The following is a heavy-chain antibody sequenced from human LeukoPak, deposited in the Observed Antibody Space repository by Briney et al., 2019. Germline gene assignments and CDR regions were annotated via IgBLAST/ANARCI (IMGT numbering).Heavy chain of an antibody. V-gene: IGHV3-66*01. J-gene: IGHJ4*02. Sequence: GGSLRLSCAASGFTVSSNYMTWVRRAPGKGLEWVSVIYSGGNTYYADSVKGRFTISRDNSKNTMYFQMNSLRAEDTAVYYCARFKTGELFYFDYWGQGTLVTVSS. D-gene: IGHD3-10*01. CDR2: IYSGGNT. CDR3: ARFKTGELFYFDY. CDR1: GFTVSSNY.